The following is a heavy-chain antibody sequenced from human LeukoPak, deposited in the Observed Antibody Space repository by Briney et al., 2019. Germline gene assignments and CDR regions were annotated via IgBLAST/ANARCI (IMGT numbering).Heavy chain of an antibody. CDR3: ARDGSSVDTAMVDAFDI. Sequence: SETLSLTCTVSGGSISSSSYYWGWIRQPPGKGLEWIGRIYYSGSTYYNPSLKSRVTISVDTSKNQFSLKLSAVTAADPAVYYCARDGSSVDTAMVDAFDIWGQGTMVTVSS. J-gene: IGHJ3*02. CDR1: GGSISSSSYY. V-gene: IGHV4-39*07. CDR2: IYYSGST. D-gene: IGHD5-18*01.